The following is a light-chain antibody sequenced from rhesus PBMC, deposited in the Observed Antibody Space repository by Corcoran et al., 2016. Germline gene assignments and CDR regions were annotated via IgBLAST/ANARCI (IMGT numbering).Light chain of an antibody. CDR1: ENVNNF. CDR2: KAS. J-gene: IGKJ3*01. Sequence: DIQMTQSPSSLSASVGDRVTITCRASENVNNFLNWYQQKPGKAPKLLIYKASTLQSGVPSRFSGSGSGTDYPFTIRSLQPEDGASYSCPTGCASPLTFGPGTKLDIK. V-gene: IGKV1-74*01. CDR3: PTGCASPLT.